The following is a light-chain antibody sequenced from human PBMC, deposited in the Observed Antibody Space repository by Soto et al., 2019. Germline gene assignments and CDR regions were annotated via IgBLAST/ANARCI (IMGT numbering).Light chain of an antibody. CDR2: DVN. CDR1: NDYNF. V-gene: IGLV2-11*01. CDR3: CSYAGAYIYV. Sequence: QSVLTQPRSVSGSPGQSVTISCTGINDYNFVSWYQRRPGKAPKLMIYDVNKRPSGVPDRFSGSRSGSAASLTISGLQAEDEADYFCCSYAGAYIYVFGSGTKVTVL. J-gene: IGLJ1*01.